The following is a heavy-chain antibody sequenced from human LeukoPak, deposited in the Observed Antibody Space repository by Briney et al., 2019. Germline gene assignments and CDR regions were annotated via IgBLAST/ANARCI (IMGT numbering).Heavy chain of an antibody. CDR3: ARGGSATSCWSGGWCRLGGYYYMDV. CDR1: GYTFTGYY. V-gene: IGHV1-2*02. CDR2: INPNSGGT. J-gene: IGHJ6*03. D-gene: IGHD2-2*01. Sequence: ASVKVSCKASGYTFTGYYMHWVRQAPGQGLEWMGWINPNSGGTNYAQKFQGRVTMTRDTSISTAYMELSRLRSDDTAVYYCARGGSATSCWSGGWCRLGGYYYMDVWGKGTTVTISS.